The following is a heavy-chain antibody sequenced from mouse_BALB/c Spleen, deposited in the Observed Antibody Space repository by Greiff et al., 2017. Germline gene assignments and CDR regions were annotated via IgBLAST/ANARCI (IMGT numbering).Heavy chain of an antibody. Sequence: EVQVVESGGGLVKPGGSLKLSCAASGFTFSDYYMYWVRQTPEKRLEWVATISDGGSYTYYPDSVKGRFTISRDNAKNNLYLQMSSLKSEDTAMYYCARKSGYAMDYWGQGTSVTVSS. CDR3: ARKSGYAMDY. J-gene: IGHJ4*01. CDR2: ISDGGSYT. V-gene: IGHV5-4*02. CDR1: GFTFSDYY. D-gene: IGHD3-1*01.